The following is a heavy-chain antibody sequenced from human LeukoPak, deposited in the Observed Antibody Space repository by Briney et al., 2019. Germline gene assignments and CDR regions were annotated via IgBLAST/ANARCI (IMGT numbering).Heavy chain of an antibody. Sequence: SETLSLTCGLSGGSISSGGYSWRWIRQPPGKGLEWIGYIYHSGSTYYNPSLKSRVTISVDRSKNQFSLKLSSVTAADTAVYYCARGVRGVIITPWFDPWGQGTLVTVSS. J-gene: IGHJ5*02. CDR2: IYHSGST. V-gene: IGHV4-30-2*01. CDR3: ARGVRGVIITPWFDP. D-gene: IGHD3-10*01. CDR1: GGSISSGGYS.